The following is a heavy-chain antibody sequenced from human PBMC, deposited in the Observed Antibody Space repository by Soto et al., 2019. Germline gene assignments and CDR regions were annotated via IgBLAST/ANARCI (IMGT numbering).Heavy chain of an antibody. CDR1: GFTFSSYA. CDR2: IGASGDGT. J-gene: IGHJ4*02. D-gene: IGHD1-26*01. Sequence: EVQLLESGGGLVQPRGSLRLSCAASGFTFSSYAMSWVRQAPGKGLEWVSGIGASGDGTYYADSVKGRFIISRDNSKNTLHLQMNSLRAEDTAVYYCAVRKTGSYFDYWGQGTLVTVSS. CDR3: AVRKTGSYFDY. V-gene: IGHV3-23*01.